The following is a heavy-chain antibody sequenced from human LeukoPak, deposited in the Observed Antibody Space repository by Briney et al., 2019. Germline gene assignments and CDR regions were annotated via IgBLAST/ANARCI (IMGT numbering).Heavy chain of an antibody. D-gene: IGHD4-17*01. CDR1: GYSISSGYY. CDR2: IYLSGIT. CDR3: ARNNYGDYLWWFDS. V-gene: IGHV4-38-2*02. Sequence: SETLSLTYTVSGYSISSGYYWGWIRQPPGKGLEWIGSIYLSGITYYNLSLKSRVTISVDTSKNQFSLKLTSVTAADTAMYFCARNNYGDYLWWFDSWGQGTLVTVSS. J-gene: IGHJ5*01.